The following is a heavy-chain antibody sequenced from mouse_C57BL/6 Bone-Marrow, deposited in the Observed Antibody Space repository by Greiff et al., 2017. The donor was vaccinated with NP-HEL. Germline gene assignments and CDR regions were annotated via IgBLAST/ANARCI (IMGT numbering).Heavy chain of an antibody. J-gene: IGHJ1*03. Sequence: QVQLQQSGAELARPGASVKMSCKASGYTFTSYTMHWVKQRPGQGLEWIGYINPSSGYTKYNQKFKDKATLTADKSSSTADMQLSSLTSEDSAVYYCARETPIDVITTVVARYFDVWGTGTTVTVSS. CDR1: GYTFTSYT. CDR3: ARETPIDVITTVVARYFDV. V-gene: IGHV1-4*01. CDR2: INPSSGYT. D-gene: IGHD1-1*01.